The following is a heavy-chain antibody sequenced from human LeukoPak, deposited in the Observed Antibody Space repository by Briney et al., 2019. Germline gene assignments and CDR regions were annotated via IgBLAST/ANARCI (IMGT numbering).Heavy chain of an antibody. J-gene: IGHJ6*03. D-gene: IGHD5-24*01. Sequence: PSETLSLTCTVSGGSISSSSYCWGWIRQPPGKGLEWIGSIYYSGSTYYNPSLKSRVTISVDTSKNQFSLKLSSVTAADTAVYYCATSRDGYNYRGYYYYMDVWGKGTTVTVSS. CDR2: IYYSGST. V-gene: IGHV4-39*07. CDR3: ATSRDGYNYRGYYYYMDV. CDR1: GGSISSSSYC.